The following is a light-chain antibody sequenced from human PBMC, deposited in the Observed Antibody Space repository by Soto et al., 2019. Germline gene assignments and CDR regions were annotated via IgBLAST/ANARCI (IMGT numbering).Light chain of an antibody. CDR1: QGISSN. V-gene: IGKV1D-13*01. CDR3: QQFSNYPFT. CDR2: DAS. Sequence: AIQLTQSPSSLSASVGDRVTITCRASQGISSNLAWDQQKPGKAPKVLIYDASSLESGVPSRFSGSGSGTDFILTISSLQPEDFATYYCQQFSNYPFTFGGGTKVEI. J-gene: IGKJ4*01.